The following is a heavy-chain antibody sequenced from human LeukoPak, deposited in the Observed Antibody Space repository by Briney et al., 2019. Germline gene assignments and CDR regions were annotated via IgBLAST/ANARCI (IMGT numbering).Heavy chain of an antibody. D-gene: IGHD6-13*01. CDR2: SYHSGST. J-gene: IGHJ6*02. V-gene: IGHV4-4*02. CDR1: GGSISSSNW. Sequence: SETLSLTCAVSGGSISSSNWWSWVRQPPGKGLEWIGESYHSGSTNYNPSLKRRVTISVDKSENQFSVKLSSVTAADTAVYYCERVLYRYSSSWSPRDYYGMDVWGQGTTVTVSS. CDR3: ERVLYRYSSSWSPRDYYGMDV.